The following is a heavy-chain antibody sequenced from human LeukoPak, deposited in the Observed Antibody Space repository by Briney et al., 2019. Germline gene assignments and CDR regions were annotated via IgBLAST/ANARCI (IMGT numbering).Heavy chain of an antibody. CDR2: IYSGGST. CDR1: GFTVSSNY. J-gene: IGHJ6*02. Sequence: GGSLRLSCAASGFTVSSNYMTWVRQAPGKGLEWVSVIYSGGSTYYADSVKGRFTISRDNSKNTLYLQMNSLRDEDTAVYYCARGKTTVIRGDYYYYGMDVWGQGTTVTVSS. D-gene: IGHD4-11*01. V-gene: IGHV3-53*01. CDR3: ARGKTTVIRGDYYYYGMDV.